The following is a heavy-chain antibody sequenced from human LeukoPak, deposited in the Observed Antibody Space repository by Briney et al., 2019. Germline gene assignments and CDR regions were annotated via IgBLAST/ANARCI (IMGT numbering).Heavy chain of an antibody. D-gene: IGHD3-9*01. Sequence: SQTLSLTCTVSGGSISSGDYYRSWIRQPPGKGLEWIGYIYYSGSTYYNPSLKSRVTISVDTSKNQFSLKLSSVTAADTAVYYCAYFDRIYDAFDIWGQGTMVTVSS. CDR2: IYYSGST. V-gene: IGHV4-30-4*01. CDR3: AYFDRIYDAFDI. CDR1: GGSISSGDYY. J-gene: IGHJ3*02.